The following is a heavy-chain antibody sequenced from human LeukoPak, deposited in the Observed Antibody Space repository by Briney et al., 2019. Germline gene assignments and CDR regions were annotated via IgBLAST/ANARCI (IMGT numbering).Heavy chain of an antibody. CDR2: IIPIFGTA. Sequence: SVKVSCKASGGSFSRYAISWVRQAPGQGLEWMGGIIPIFGTANYAQKLQGRVTITADESTRTAYMELRTLRSEDTAIYYCARGSGETGGYYYVYWGRGTPVTVSS. D-gene: IGHD3-22*01. J-gene: IGHJ4*02. CDR3: ARGSGETGGYYYVY. CDR1: GGSFSRYA. V-gene: IGHV1-69*01.